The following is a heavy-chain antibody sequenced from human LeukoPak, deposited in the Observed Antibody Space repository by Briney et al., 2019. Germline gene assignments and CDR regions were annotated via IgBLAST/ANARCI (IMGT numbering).Heavy chain of an antibody. CDR1: GFTFSSYA. D-gene: IGHD1-26*01. Sequence: GGSLRLSCAASGFTFSSYAMHWDRQAPGKGLEWVAVISYDGSNKYYADSVKGRFTISRDNSKNTLYLQMNSLRAEDTAVYYCARTSGSYMYYFDYWGQGTLVTVSS. V-gene: IGHV3-30-3*01. CDR3: ARTSGSYMYYFDY. CDR2: ISYDGSNK. J-gene: IGHJ4*02.